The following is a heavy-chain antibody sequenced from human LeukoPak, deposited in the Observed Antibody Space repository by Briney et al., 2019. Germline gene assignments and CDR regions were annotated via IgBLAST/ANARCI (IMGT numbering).Heavy chain of an antibody. Sequence: GGSLRLSCAASGFTFSSYAMSWVRQAPGKGLEWVSSISSSSSYIYYADSVKGRFTISRDNAKNSLYLQMNSLRAEDTAVYYCAREAYCGGDCYPEYFDYWGQGTLVTVSS. V-gene: IGHV3-21*01. CDR3: AREAYCGGDCYPEYFDY. CDR1: GFTFSSYA. D-gene: IGHD2-21*02. CDR2: ISSSSSYI. J-gene: IGHJ4*02.